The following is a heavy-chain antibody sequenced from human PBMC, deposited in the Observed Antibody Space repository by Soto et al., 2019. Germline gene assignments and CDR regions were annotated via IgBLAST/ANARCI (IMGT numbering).Heavy chain of an antibody. J-gene: IGHJ6*02. V-gene: IGHV4-30-4*08. CDR2: IFYSGST. Sequence: SETLSLTCTVSGGSISSYYWSWIRQPPGKGLEWIGYIFYSGSTFYNPSLKSRVSISVDTSKNQFSLRLTSVTATDTAVYYCARDPRTGYYSGHYTMDVWGQGTTVTVSS. D-gene: IGHD3-9*01. CDR1: GGSISSYY. CDR3: ARDPRTGYYSGHYTMDV.